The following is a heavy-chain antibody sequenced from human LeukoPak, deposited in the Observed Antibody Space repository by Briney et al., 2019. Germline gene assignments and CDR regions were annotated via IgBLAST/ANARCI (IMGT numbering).Heavy chain of an antibody. CDR1: GGSISSYY. CDR2: IYTSGST. CDR3: ARGQAAVASEGFDY. V-gene: IGHV4-4*07. Sequence: SETLSLTCTISGGSISSYYWSWIRQPAGKGLEWIGRIYTSGSTNYNPSLKSRVTMSVDTSKNQFSLKLNSVTAADTAVYFCARGQAAVASEGFDYWGQGTLVTVSS. D-gene: IGHD6-19*01. J-gene: IGHJ4*02.